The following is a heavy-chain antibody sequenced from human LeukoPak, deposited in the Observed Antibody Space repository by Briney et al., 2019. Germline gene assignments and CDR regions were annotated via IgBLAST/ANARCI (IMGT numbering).Heavy chain of an antibody. CDR3: AKDRITGTPYYFDY. CDR2: ISASGGSS. Sequence: PWETLRLSCPAPAFTSISYAMSSLRQAPVNRQESFFVISASGGSSYYAVSVKGRFTISRDNSKNTLYLQMDSLRAEDTAVYYCAKDRITGTPYYFDYWGQGTLVTVSP. D-gene: IGHD1-20*01. J-gene: IGHJ4*02. CDR1: AFTSISYA. V-gene: IGHV3-23*01.